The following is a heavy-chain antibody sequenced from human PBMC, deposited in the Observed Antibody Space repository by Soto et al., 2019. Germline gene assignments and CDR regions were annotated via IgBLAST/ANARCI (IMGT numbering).Heavy chain of an antibody. CDR1: GFSISSGYY. Sequence: PSETLSLTCAVSGFSISSGYYWGWIRQPPGKGLEWIGSIYYSGSTYYNPSLKSRVTISVDTSKNQFSLKLSSVTAADTAVYYCARLGSDVADYYDSSGYYYGIWAFDYWGQGTLVTVSS. V-gene: IGHV4-38-2*01. CDR3: ARLGSDVADYYDSSGYYYGIWAFDY. CDR2: IYYSGST. D-gene: IGHD3-22*01. J-gene: IGHJ4*02.